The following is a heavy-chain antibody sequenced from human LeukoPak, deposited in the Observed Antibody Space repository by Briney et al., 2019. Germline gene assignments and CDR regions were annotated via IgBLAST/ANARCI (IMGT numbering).Heavy chain of an antibody. CDR3: ARDLGIAGTTHAFDI. Sequence: PGGFLRLSCAASGFTVSRNYMSWVRQAPGRGLECVSVIYGGGPTYYADSVKGRFTISRDTAKNTLYLQMNSLRGEDTAVYFCARDLGIAGTTHAFDIWGHGTMVTVSS. V-gene: IGHV3-53*01. CDR2: IYGGGPT. J-gene: IGHJ3*02. D-gene: IGHD1-14*01. CDR1: GFTVSRNY.